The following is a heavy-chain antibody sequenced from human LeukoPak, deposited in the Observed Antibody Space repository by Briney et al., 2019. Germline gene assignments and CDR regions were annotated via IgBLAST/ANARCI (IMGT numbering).Heavy chain of an antibody. CDR1: GGSISSSSYY. J-gene: IGHJ4*02. CDR3: ARPREAVAGNYYFDY. D-gene: IGHD6-13*01. Sequence: KPSETLSLTCTVSGGSISSSSYYWGWNRQPPGKGLEWIGSIYYSGSTYYNPSLKSRVTISVDTSKNQFSLKLSSVTAADTAVYYCARPREAVAGNYYFDYWGQGTLVTVSS. V-gene: IGHV4-39*01. CDR2: IYYSGST.